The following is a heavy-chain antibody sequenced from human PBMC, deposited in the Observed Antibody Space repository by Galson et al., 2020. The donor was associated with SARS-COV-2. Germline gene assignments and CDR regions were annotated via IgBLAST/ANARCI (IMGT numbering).Heavy chain of an antibody. V-gene: IGHV3-33*08. Sequence: GESLKISCAASGFTFSSFGMHWVRQAPGKGLEWVAVVWSNGNIKNYTNPVKGRSAISRDNSKNTLFLQMNSLRPEDTAIYYCVRDRDGFNGYFDHWGQGTLVTV. CDR3: VRDRDGFNGYFDH. CDR1: GFTFSSFG. J-gene: IGHJ4*02. CDR2: VWSNGNIK. D-gene: IGHD2-8*01.